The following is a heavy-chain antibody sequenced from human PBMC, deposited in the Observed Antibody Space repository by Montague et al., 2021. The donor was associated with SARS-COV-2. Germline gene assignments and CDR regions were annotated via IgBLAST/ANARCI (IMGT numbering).Heavy chain of an antibody. D-gene: IGHD3-10*01. Sequence: SETLSLTCTVSGYSISSGYYWGWIRQPPGKGLEWIGSIYHSGSTYYNPSLKSRVTISVDTSKSQFSLKLSSVTAADTAVYYCARDCYDYGSGSYQRWFDPWGQGTLVTVSS. V-gene: IGHV4-38-2*02. CDR3: ARDCYDYGSGSYQRWFDP. CDR2: IYHSGST. CDR1: GYSISSGYY. J-gene: IGHJ5*02.